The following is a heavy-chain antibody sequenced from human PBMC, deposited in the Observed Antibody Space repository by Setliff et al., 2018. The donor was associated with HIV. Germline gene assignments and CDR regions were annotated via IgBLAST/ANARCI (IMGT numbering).Heavy chain of an antibody. D-gene: IGHD6-19*01. CDR1: SGSISSYY. J-gene: IGHJ6*03. CDR3: ARGKWLVQNFYSYYMDV. Sequence: SETLSLTCTVSSGSISSYYWIWIRQPPGKGLEWIGHIFYSGSTNHNPSLQSRVTISVDTSKNQFSLKLSSVTAADTAVYYCARGKWLVQNFYSYYMDVWGKGTTVTVSS. CDR2: IFYSGST. V-gene: IGHV4-59*01.